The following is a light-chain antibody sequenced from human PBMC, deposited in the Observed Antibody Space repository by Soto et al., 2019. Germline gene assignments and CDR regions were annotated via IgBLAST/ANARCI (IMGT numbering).Light chain of an antibody. CDR3: LQYGSSPYT. V-gene: IGKV3-20*01. Sequence: EVVLTQSPGTLSLSPGERANLSCRASQSVSSSYFAWYQQKPGQAPRPLIYGASSRDTGIPDRFSGSGSGTDFTLTISSLEPADFAVYYCLQYGSSPYTFGQGTKLEIK. CDR2: GAS. J-gene: IGKJ2*01. CDR1: QSVSSSY.